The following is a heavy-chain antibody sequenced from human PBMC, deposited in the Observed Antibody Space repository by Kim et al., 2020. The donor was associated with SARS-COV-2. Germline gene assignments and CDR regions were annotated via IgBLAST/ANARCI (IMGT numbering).Heavy chain of an antibody. Sequence: SETLSLTCAVSGGSISSSNWWSWVRQPPGKGLEWIGEIYHSGSTNYNPSLKSRVTISVDKSKNQFSLKLSSVTAADTAVYYCARDGVSWSPQLVLDYYYGMDVWGQGTTVTVSS. CDR1: GGSISSSNW. D-gene: IGHD6-13*01. CDR3: ARDGVSWSPQLVLDYYYGMDV. J-gene: IGHJ6*02. V-gene: IGHV4-4*02. CDR2: IYHSGST.